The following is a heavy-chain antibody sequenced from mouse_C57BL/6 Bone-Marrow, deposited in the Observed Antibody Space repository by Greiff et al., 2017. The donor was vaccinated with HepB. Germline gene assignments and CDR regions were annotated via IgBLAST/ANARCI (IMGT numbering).Heavy chain of an antibody. CDR2: IDPNSGGT. V-gene: IGHV1-72*01. D-gene: IGHD1-1*01. Sequence: QVQLQQPGAELVKPGASVKLSCKASGYTFTSYWMHWVKQRPGRGLEWIGRIDPNSGGTKYNEKFKSKATLTVDKPSSTAYMQLSSLTSADSAVYYSARTSFITTVVAAYYFDYWGQGTTLTVSS. J-gene: IGHJ2*01. CDR1: GYTFTSYW. CDR3: ARTSFITTVVAAYYFDY.